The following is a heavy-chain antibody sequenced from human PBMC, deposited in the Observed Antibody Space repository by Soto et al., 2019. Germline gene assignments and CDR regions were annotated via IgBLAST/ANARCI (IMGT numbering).Heavy chain of an antibody. J-gene: IGHJ4*02. CDR2: INHSGST. V-gene: IGHV4-34*01. CDR3: AGQNDSSGPLDQY. Sequence: KTSETLSLTCAVYCGSFSGYYWSWIRQPPGKGLEWIGEINHSGSTNYNPSLKSRVTISVDTSKNQFSLKLSSVTAADTAVYYCAGQNDSSGPLDQYWGQGTLVTVSS. D-gene: IGHD3-22*01. CDR1: CGSFSGYY.